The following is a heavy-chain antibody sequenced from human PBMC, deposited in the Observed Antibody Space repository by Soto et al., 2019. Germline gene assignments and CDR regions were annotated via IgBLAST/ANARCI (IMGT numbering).Heavy chain of an antibody. CDR2: INPNSGGT. V-gene: IGHV1-2*02. CDR1: GYTFTGYY. Sequence: ASVKVSCKASGYTFTGYYMHWVRQAPGQGLEWMGWINPNSGGTNYAQKFQGRVTMTRDTSISTAYMELSRLRSDDTAVYYCARSPRRYYDFWSGYYGFDYWGQGTLVTVSS. CDR3: ARSPRRYYDFWSGYYGFDY. D-gene: IGHD3-3*01. J-gene: IGHJ4*02.